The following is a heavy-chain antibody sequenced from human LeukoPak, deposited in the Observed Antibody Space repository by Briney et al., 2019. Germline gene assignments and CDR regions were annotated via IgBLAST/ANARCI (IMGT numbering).Heavy chain of an antibody. CDR2: ISSTSTYI. D-gene: IGHD3-9*01. Sequence: PGGSLRLSCAASGFTFSNYNMNWVRQAPGMGLEWVSSISSTSTYIYYADSVKGRFTISRDNAENSLYLQMNSLRADDTAVYYCARVFSDYVRYFDWGQGTLVTVSS. J-gene: IGHJ4*02. V-gene: IGHV3-21*01. CDR3: ARVFSDYVRYFD. CDR1: GFTFSNYN.